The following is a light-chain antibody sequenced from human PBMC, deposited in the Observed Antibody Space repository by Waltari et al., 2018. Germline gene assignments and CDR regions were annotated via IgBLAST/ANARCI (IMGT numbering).Light chain of an antibody. CDR1: SSDVGSYNY. CDR2: DVS. CDR3: TSYTSSNTYV. V-gene: IGLV2-14*01. Sequence: QSALTQPASVSGSRGQSITISCTGTSSDVGSYNYVSWYQQHPGKAPKLMIYDVSKRPTGVSNRVSGSKSGTTACLTISGLQAEDEADYYCTSYTSSNTYVFGTGTKVTVL. J-gene: IGLJ1*01.